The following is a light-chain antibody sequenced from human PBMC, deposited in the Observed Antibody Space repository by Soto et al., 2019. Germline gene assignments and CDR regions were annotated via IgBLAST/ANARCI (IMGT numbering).Light chain of an antibody. CDR3: QQYGXSPLT. V-gene: IGKV3-20*01. CDR2: GAT. J-gene: IGKJ4*01. CDR1: QSVSSSF. Sequence: EIVLTQSPGTLSLSPGERATLSCRASQSVSSSFLAWYQQKPGQAPRLLIYGATSRATGIPDRFSGSGSGTDFXLTISRLEPEDXAVYYCQQYGXSPLTFGGXXKV.